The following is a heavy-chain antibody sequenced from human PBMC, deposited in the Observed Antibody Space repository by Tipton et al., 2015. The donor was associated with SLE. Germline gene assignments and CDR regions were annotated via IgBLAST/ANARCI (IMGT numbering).Heavy chain of an antibody. Sequence: SLRLSCAASGFTVSSNYMNWVRQAPGKGLEWVSVIYSGGSTYYADSVKGRFTISRDNSKNTLYLHMNSLRAEDTAVYYCARALVGYSYGYYYYYYMDVWGKGTTVTVSS. V-gene: IGHV3-53*01. CDR2: IYSGGST. D-gene: IGHD5-18*01. CDR3: ARALVGYSYGYYYYYYMDV. J-gene: IGHJ6*03. CDR1: GFTVSSNY.